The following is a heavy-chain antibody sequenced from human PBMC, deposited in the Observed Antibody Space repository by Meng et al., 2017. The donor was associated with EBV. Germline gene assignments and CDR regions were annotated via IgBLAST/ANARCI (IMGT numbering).Heavy chain of an antibody. D-gene: IGHD3-10*01. V-gene: IGHV1-69*01. CDR1: GGTLRSDA. J-gene: IGHJ4*02. CDR3: ASESGRGFTPDY. Sequence: QVQLLQSGGEVKKPGSSVKVSCRTSGGTLRSDAVSWVRQAPGQGLEWMGGLIPMVGAPHYAQKFQGRVTIIADESTSTHSMELNSLRSEDTAMYYCASESGRGFTPDYWGQGTLVTVSS. CDR2: LIPMVGAP.